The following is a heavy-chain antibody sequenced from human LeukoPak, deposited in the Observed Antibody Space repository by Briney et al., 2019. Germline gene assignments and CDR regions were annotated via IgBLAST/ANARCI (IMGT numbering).Heavy chain of an antibody. CDR3: AKGPGGSYLSWFDP. CDR1: GFTFSSYA. CDR2: ISGSGGST. Sequence: PGGSLRLSCAASGFTFSSYAMSWVRQAPGKGLELVSAISGSGGSTYYADSVKGRFTISRDNSKNTLYLQMNSLRAEDTAVYYCAKGPGGSYLSWFDPWGQGTLVTVSS. J-gene: IGHJ5*02. V-gene: IGHV3-23*01. D-gene: IGHD1-26*01.